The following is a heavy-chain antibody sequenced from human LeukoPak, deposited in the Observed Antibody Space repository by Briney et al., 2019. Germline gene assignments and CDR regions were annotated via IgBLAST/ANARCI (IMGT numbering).Heavy chain of an antibody. V-gene: IGHV1-46*01. CDR1: GYTFTSYY. D-gene: IGHD3-3*01. CDR3: ARERDRRITIFGVVRGAFGI. J-gene: IGHJ3*02. Sequence: ASVKVSCKASGYTFTSYYMHWVRQAPGQGLEWMGIINPSGGSTSYAQKFQGRVTMTRDMSTSTVYMELSRLRSDDTAVYYCARERDRRITIFGVVRGAFGIWGQGTMVTVSS. CDR2: INPSGGST.